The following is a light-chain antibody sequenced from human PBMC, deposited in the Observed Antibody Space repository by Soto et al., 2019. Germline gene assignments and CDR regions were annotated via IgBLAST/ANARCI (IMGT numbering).Light chain of an antibody. CDR2: DVS. J-gene: IGKJ4*01. V-gene: IGKV3-11*01. CDR1: QSVTTF. Sequence: EIVLTQSPVTLSLSPGERATLSCRASQSVTTFLAWYQQKPGQAPRLLIYDVSSRATGIPARFSGRGSGTDFTLTISSLEPEDFAVYYCQQRINWPLTFGGGTKLEIK. CDR3: QQRINWPLT.